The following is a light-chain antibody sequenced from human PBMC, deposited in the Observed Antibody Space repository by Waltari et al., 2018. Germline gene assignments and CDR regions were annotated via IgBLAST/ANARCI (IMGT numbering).Light chain of an antibody. CDR3: QDIGSSSPAT. Sequence: EIVLTQSPGTLSLSPGETATLSCRASQSVATNYLAWYQQKPGQATRLLIYGASNRATGVPDRFRGGGSGTDFTLTINRLDPEDFAVYYCQDIGSSSPATFGQGTRVDIK. CDR1: QSVATNY. V-gene: IGKV3-20*01. J-gene: IGKJ5*01. CDR2: GAS.